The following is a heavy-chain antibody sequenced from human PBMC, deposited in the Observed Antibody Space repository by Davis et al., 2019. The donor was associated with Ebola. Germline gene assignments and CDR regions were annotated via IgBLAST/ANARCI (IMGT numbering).Heavy chain of an antibody. CDR3: ARLRQLVPYYYYGMDV. Sequence: GSLRLSCTVSGGSISSYYWSCIRQPPGKGLEWIGEINHSGSTNYNPSLKSRVTISVDTSKNQFSLKLSSVTAADTAVYYCARLRQLVPYYYYGMDVWGQGTTVTVSS. CDR1: GGSISSYY. V-gene: IGHV4-34*01. CDR2: INHSGST. D-gene: IGHD6-6*01. J-gene: IGHJ6*02.